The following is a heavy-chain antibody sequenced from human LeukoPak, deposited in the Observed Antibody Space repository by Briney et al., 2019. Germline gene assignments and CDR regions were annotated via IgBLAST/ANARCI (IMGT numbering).Heavy chain of an antibody. D-gene: IGHD3-22*01. CDR3: ARLVVYYYDSSGYYKTEYFQH. CDR1: GGSFSGYY. J-gene: IGHJ1*01. CDR2: IYYSGST. Sequence: PSETLSLTCAVYGGSFSGYYWSWIRQPPGKGLEWIGSIYYSGSTYYNPSLKSRVTISVDTSKNQFSLKLSSVTAADTAVYYCARLVVYYYDSSGYYKTEYFQHWGQGTLVTVSS. V-gene: IGHV4-34*01.